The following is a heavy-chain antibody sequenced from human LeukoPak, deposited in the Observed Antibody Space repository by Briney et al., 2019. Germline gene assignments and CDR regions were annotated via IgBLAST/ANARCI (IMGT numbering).Heavy chain of an antibody. V-gene: IGHV4-38-2*02. CDR2: IYHSGST. D-gene: IGHD3-22*01. J-gene: IGHJ6*03. Sequence: SETLSLTCTVSGYSISSGYYWGWIRQPPGKGLEWIGSIYHSGSTYYNPSLKSRVTISVDTSKNQFSLKLSSVTAADTAVYYCARGFRLNYYDSSGYPRPIYYYYYMDVWGKGTTVTVSS. CDR1: GYSISSGYY. CDR3: ARGFRLNYYDSSGYPRPIYYYYYMDV.